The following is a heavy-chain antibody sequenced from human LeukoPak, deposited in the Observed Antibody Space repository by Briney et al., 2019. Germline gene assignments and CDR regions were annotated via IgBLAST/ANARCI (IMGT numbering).Heavy chain of an antibody. V-gene: IGHV4-59*01. D-gene: IGHD1/OR15-1a*01. Sequence: SETLSLTCAVSGGSFSSYYWSWIRQAPGKGLEWVGYIYYSGSNNYNPSLKSRVTISVDTSKNQFSLKLSSVTAADTAVYYCARVGTTMNFDYWGQGTLVTVSS. CDR2: IYYSGSN. CDR1: GGSFSSYY. J-gene: IGHJ4*02. CDR3: ARVGTTMNFDY.